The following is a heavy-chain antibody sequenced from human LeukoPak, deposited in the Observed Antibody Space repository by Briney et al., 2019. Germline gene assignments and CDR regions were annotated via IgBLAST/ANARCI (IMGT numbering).Heavy chain of an antibody. Sequence: GESLKVSCKGSGYSFTSYWIGWVRQMPGKGLEWMGIIYPGDSDTRYSPSFQGQVTISADKSISTAYLQWSSLKASDTAMYYCATFNDFWSGYSDYWGQGTLVTVSS. J-gene: IGHJ4*02. CDR3: ATFNDFWSGYSDY. V-gene: IGHV5-51*01. CDR2: IYPGDSDT. D-gene: IGHD3-3*01. CDR1: GYSFTSYW.